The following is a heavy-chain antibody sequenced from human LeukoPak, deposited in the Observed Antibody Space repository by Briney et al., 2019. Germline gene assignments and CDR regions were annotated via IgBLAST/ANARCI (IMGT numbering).Heavy chain of an antibody. D-gene: IGHD3-10*01. CDR1: GGSISSGGYY. V-gene: IGHV4-31*03. Sequence: PSETLSLTCTVSGGSISSGGYYWSWIRQHPGKGLEWIGYIYYSGSTYYNPSLKSRVTISVDTSMNQFSLKLSSVTAADTAVYYCARRITMVRGVTWYYFDYWGQGTLVTVSS. CDR2: IYYSGST. J-gene: IGHJ4*02. CDR3: ARRITMVRGVTWYYFDY.